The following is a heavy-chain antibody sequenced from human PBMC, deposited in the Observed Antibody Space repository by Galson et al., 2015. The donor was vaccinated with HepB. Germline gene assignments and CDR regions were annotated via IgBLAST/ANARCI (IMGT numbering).Heavy chain of an antibody. Sequence: SLRLSCAASGFTFSSYWMSWVRQAPGKGLEWVANIKQDGSEKYYVDSVRGRFTISRDNAKNSLYLQMNSLRAEDTAVYYCARAYYDSSGYYYVGAFDIWGQGTMVTVSS. V-gene: IGHV3-7*03. CDR1: GFTFSSYW. CDR3: ARAYYDSSGYYYVGAFDI. D-gene: IGHD3-22*01. J-gene: IGHJ3*02. CDR2: IKQDGSEK.